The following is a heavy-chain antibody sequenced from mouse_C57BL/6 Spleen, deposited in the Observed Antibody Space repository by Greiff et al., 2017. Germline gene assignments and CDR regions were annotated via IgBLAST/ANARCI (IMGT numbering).Heavy chain of an antibody. CDR2: IDPSDSYT. J-gene: IGHJ4*01. CDR1: GYTFTSYW. Sequence: QVQLKQPGAELVMPGASVKLSCKASGYTFTSYWMHWVKQRPGQGLEWIGEIDPSDSYTNYNQKFKGKSTLTVDKSSSTAYMQLSSLTSEDSAVYYCARSTEDYAMDYWGQGTSVTVSS. V-gene: IGHV1-69*01. CDR3: ARSTEDYAMDY.